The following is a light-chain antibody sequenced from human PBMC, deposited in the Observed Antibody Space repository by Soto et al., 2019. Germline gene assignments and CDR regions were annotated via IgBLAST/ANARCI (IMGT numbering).Light chain of an antibody. CDR1: QSVSSY. V-gene: IGKV3-11*01. Sequence: EIVLTQSPATLSLSPGERATLSCRASQSVSSYLAWYQQKPGQAPRLLIYDASNRATGIPARFSGSGSGTEFTLTISGLQSEDFAIYFCQQYKNWPITFGQGTRREIK. J-gene: IGKJ5*01. CDR2: DAS. CDR3: QQYKNWPIT.